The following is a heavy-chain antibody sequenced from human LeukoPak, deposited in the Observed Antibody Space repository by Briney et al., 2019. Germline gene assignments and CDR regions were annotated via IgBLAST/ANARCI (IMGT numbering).Heavy chain of an antibody. CDR1: GGSISSSSYY. V-gene: IGHV4-39*07. D-gene: IGHD5-18*01. Sequence: PSETLSLTCTVSGGSISSSSYYWGWIRQPPGKGLEWIGSIYYSGSTYYNPSLKSRVTIPVDTSKNQFSLKLSSVTAADTAVYYCARGLALLCPLSPKIRYSYGSSFDYWGQGTLVTVSS. CDR3: ARGLALLCPLSPKIRYSYGSSFDY. CDR2: IYYSGST. J-gene: IGHJ4*02.